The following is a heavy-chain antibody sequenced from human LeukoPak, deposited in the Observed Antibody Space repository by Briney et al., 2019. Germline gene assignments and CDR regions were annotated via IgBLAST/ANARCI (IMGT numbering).Heavy chain of an antibody. Sequence: PSETLSLTCTVSGGSISSSSYYWGWIRQPPGKGLEWIGSIYYSGSTNYNPSLKSRVTISVDTSKNQFSLKLSSVTAADTAVYYCARGNWGSYRYSDYWGQGTLVTVSS. CDR2: IYYSGST. J-gene: IGHJ4*02. D-gene: IGHD3-16*02. CDR3: ARGNWGSYRYSDY. CDR1: GGSISSSSYY. V-gene: IGHV4-39*07.